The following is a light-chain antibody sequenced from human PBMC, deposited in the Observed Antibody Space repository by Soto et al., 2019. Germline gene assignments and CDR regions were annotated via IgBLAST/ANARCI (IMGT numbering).Light chain of an antibody. CDR1: QSVSSN. CDR2: GAS. Sequence: EIVVTQSPATLSVSPGERATLSCRASQSVSSNLAWYQQKPGQAPRLLVYGASTRASGIPDRFSGSGSGTEFTLTISSLQSEDFAVYYCQEYSKWPSRTFGPGTKVDIK. J-gene: IGKJ1*01. V-gene: IGKV3-15*01. CDR3: QEYSKWPSRT.